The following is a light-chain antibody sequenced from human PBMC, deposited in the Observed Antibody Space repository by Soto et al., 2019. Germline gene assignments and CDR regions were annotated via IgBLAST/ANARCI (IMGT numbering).Light chain of an antibody. V-gene: IGLV1-47*02. Sequence: QSVLTQPPSASGTPGQRVTISCSGSSSNIGSNYVYWYQQFPGTAPKLLIYYNSQRPSGVPDRFSGSKSGTSASLAISGLRSEDDADYYCATWDDRLYGRLFGGGTQLTVL. J-gene: IGLJ3*02. CDR2: YNS. CDR1: SSNIGSNY. CDR3: ATWDDRLYGRL.